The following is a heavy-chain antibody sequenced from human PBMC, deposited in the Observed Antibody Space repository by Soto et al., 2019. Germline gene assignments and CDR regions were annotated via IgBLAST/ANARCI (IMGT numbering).Heavy chain of an antibody. CDR1: GGSISSGGYY. V-gene: IGHV4-31*03. J-gene: IGHJ3*02. CDR3: ARVLLWFGEVHAFDI. D-gene: IGHD3-10*01. CDR2: IYYSGST. Sequence: SETRSLTCTVSGGSISSGGYYWSWIRQHPGKGLEWIGYIYYSGSTYYNPSLKSRATISVDTSKNQFSLKLSSVTAADTAVYYCARVLLWFGEVHAFDIWGQGTMVTVSS.